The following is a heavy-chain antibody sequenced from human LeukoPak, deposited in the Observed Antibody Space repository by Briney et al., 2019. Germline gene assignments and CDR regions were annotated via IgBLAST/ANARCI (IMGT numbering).Heavy chain of an antibody. CDR3: ARQAPHYDILTVSGFDY. J-gene: IGHJ4*02. D-gene: IGHD3-9*01. CDR2: IFYSGST. V-gene: IGHV4-39*01. CDR1: GGSISSSSYY. Sequence: TSSETLSLTCTVSGGSISSSSYYWGWIRQPPGKGLEWLGSIFYSGSTDYNPSLKSRVTISVDTSKNHFSLKLSSVTAADTAVYYCARQAPHYDILTVSGFDYWGQGTLVTVSS.